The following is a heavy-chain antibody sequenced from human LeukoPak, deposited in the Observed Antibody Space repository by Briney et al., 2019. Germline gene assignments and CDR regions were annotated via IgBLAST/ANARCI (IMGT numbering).Heavy chain of an antibody. CDR1: GFIFTNYF. D-gene: IGHD3-3*01. Sequence: GGSLRLSCAASGFIFTNYFMSWVRQAPGKGLEWVASIKHDGSEKYYVDSVRGRFTISRDNTMNSLYLQMSSLKAEDTAVYYCATDRGWRTSGYYLYYFEYWGQGTLVTVSS. J-gene: IGHJ4*02. V-gene: IGHV3-7*01. CDR3: ATDRGWRTSGYYLYYFEY. CDR2: IKHDGSEK.